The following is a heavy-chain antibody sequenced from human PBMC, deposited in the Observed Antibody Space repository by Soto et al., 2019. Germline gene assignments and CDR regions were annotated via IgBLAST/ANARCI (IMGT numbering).Heavy chain of an antibody. CDR1: GGTFSSYT. CDR2: IIPILGIA. D-gene: IGHD2-15*01. Sequence: SVKVSCKASGGTFSSYTISWVRQAPGQGLEWMGRIIPILGIANYAQKFQGRVTITADKSTSTAYMELSSLRSEDTAVYYCARDQTFFCSGVSCYPSRHYYYYYWAGWGKGTTVTVSS. CDR3: ARDQTFFCSGVSCYPSRHYYYYYWAG. J-gene: IGHJ6*03. V-gene: IGHV1-69*04.